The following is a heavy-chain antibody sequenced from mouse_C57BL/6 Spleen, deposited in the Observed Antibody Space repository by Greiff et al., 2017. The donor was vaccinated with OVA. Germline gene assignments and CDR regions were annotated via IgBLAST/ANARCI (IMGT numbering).Heavy chain of an antibody. J-gene: IGHJ3*01. CDR3: AREDRGAWFAY. CDR1: GYTFTSYW. V-gene: IGHV1-52*01. Sequence: VQLQQPGAELVRPGSSVKLSCKASGYTFTSYWMHWVKQRPIQGLEWIGNIDPSDSETHYNQKFKDKATLTVDKSSSPAYMQLSSLTSEDSAVYYCAREDRGAWFAYWGQGTLVTVSA. CDR2: IDPSDSET.